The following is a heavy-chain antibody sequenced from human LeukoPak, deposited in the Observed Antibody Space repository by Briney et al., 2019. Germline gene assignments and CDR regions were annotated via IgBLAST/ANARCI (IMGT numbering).Heavy chain of an antibody. J-gene: IGHJ4*02. CDR2: ISSSGSTI. CDR3: ARAGAYTMVRGVAY. Sequence: GGSLRLSCAASGFTFSSYGMHWVRQAPGKGLEWVSYISSSGSTIYYADSVKGRFTISRDNAKNSLYLQMNSLRAEDTAVYYCARAGAYTMVRGVAYWGQGTLVTISS. V-gene: IGHV3-48*04. D-gene: IGHD3-10*01. CDR1: GFTFSSYG.